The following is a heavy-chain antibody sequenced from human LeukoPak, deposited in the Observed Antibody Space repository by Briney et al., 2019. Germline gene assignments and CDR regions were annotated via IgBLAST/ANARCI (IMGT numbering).Heavy chain of an antibody. J-gene: IGHJ5*02. V-gene: IGHV4-34*01. CDR2: INHSGST. CDR3: ARVAYSSSWYDRWFDP. CDR1: GGSFSGYY. Sequence: SETLSLTCAVYGGSFSGYYWSWIRQPPGKGLEWIGEINHSGSTNYNPSLKSRVTISVDTSKNQFSLKLSSVTAADTAVYYCARVAYSSSWYDRWFDPWGQGTLVTVSS. D-gene: IGHD6-13*01.